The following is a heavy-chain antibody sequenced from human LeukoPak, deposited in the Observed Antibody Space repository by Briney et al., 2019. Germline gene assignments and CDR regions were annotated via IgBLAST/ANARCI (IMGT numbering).Heavy chain of an antibody. CDR1: GVPISTYY. CDR2: IYTSGST. V-gene: IGHV4-4*07. D-gene: IGHD6-19*01. Sequence: SETLSLTCSVSGVPISTYYWSWIRQPAGKGLEWIGRIYTSGSTNYNPSLKSRVTMSVDTSKNQFSLKLSSVTAADTAVYYCARSTQWLVLDFDYWGQGTLVTVSS. J-gene: IGHJ4*02. CDR3: ARSTQWLVLDFDY.